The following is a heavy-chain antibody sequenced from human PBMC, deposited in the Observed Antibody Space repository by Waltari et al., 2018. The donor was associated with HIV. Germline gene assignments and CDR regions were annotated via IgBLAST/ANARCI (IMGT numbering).Heavy chain of an antibody. J-gene: IGHJ4*02. V-gene: IGHV1-8*01. Sequence: QVQLVQSGAEVKKPGASVKVSCKASGYSFTTYDINWVRQATGQGLEWMGWLSPYSGKTGYARKFQGRVTMTRNTSISTAYMELSTLRSEDTAVYYCARGLESGSYYAPFDYWSQGTLVTVSS. CDR3: ARGLESGSYYAPFDY. CDR2: LSPYSGKT. D-gene: IGHD1-26*01. CDR1: GYSFTTYD.